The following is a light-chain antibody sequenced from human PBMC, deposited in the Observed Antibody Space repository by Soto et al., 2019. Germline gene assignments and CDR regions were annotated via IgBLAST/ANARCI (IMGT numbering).Light chain of an antibody. V-gene: IGKV2-28*01. CDR1: QSLLHSSGHYC. Sequence: DIVMTQSPLSLPVTPGDPASISCRSSQSLLHSSGHYCLDWYLQKPGQSPQLLIYFGSNRASGVPERFSGSGSGTDFTLKISRVEAEDVGLYYCMQTLQTPPTFGGGTKVEIK. CDR3: MQTLQTPPT. J-gene: IGKJ4*01. CDR2: FGS.